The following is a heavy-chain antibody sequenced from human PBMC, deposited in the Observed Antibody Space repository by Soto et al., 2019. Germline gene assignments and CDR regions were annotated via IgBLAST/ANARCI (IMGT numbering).Heavy chain of an antibody. D-gene: IGHD2-2*01. CDR2: MANGDNHI. J-gene: IGHJ3*02. V-gene: IGHV3-21*01. CDR3: ARENGHCTDACNRGAFDI. Sequence: EVQVVESGGGLVKPGGSLSLSCAASGFTFSEYSFLWVRQAPGKGLEWLSFMANGDNHIFYSDSVKGRFTISRDNAKNSVYLQLNSLRADDSAVYYCARENGHCTDACNRGAFDIWGQGTMVTVSS. CDR1: GFTFSEYS.